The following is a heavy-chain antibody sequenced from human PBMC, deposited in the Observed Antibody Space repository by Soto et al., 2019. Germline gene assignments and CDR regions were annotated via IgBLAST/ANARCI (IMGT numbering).Heavy chain of an antibody. J-gene: IGHJ2*01. CDR2: IYLNDDK. V-gene: IGHV2-5*01. CDR3: VHTLSSHYYVSWYFDL. CDR1: AFSLSTNGVG. Sequence: QITLKESGPTLVKPTQTLSLTCTFSAFSLSTNGVGVGWIRQPPGKALEWLALIYLNDDKRYSPSLKGRLTITNDTSKNQVVLTMTNIVPVDTATYYCVHTLSSHYYVSWYFDLWGRGTLVTVSS. D-gene: IGHD3-10*02.